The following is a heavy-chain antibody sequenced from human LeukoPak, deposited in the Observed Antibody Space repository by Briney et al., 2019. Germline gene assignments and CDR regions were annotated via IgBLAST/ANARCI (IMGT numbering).Heavy chain of an antibody. V-gene: IGHV3-7*05. CDR1: GFTFSSYR. CDR3: ARDHVEPGVILDS. Sequence: GGSLRLSCSASGFTFSSYRMIWVRQAPGQGLEWVANINQVGSEKYYGDSVKGRFTISRDNSKNSLYLQMNSLRAEDTAVYFCARDHVEPGVILDSWGQGTLVTVSS. CDR2: INQVGSEK. D-gene: IGHD1-14*01. J-gene: IGHJ4*02.